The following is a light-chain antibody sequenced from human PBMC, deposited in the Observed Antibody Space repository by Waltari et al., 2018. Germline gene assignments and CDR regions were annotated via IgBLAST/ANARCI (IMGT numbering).Light chain of an antibody. V-gene: IGLV2-14*03. CDR3: SSQTPDGVVL. Sequence: QSALTQPASVSGSPGQSITLSCTGIGGALGASDFVSWYQHHPGRAPQVIISDVTKRPSGISARFSASKSADTASLTISGLQAEDEGDYYCSSQTPDGVVLFGGGTRVTVL. J-gene: IGLJ3*02. CDR2: DVT. CDR1: GGALGASDF.